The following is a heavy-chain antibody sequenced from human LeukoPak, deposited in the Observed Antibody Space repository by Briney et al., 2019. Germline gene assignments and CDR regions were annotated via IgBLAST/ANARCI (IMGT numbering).Heavy chain of an antibody. J-gene: IGHJ5*02. D-gene: IGHD6-13*01. CDR1: GGTFSSYS. CDR3: ARHVYSSSWYFYWFDP. CDR2: IIPIFGTA. V-gene: IGHV1-69*05. Sequence: ASVKVSCKASGGTFSSYSSSWVRQAPGQGLERMGGIIPIFGTANYAQKFQGRDTITTDESTSQAYMELSSVRSEDTAVYYCARHVYSSSWYFYWFDPWGQGTLVTVSS.